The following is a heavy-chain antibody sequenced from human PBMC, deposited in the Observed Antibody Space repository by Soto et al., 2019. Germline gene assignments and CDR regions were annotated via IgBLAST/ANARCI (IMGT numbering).Heavy chain of an antibody. V-gene: IGHV3-30*18. CDR2: ISYDGSNK. Sequence: GGSLRLSCAASGFTFSTYGMHWVRQAPGKGLEWVALISYDGSNKYYADSVKGRLTISRDNSKNTLYLQMNSLRGEDTAVYHCAKDHAHGYSSPYGMDVWGQGTTVTVSS. D-gene: IGHD6-13*01. CDR1: GFTFSTYG. CDR3: AKDHAHGYSSPYGMDV. J-gene: IGHJ6*02.